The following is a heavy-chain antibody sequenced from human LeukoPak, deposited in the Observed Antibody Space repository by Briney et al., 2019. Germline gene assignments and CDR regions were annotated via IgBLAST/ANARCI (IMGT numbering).Heavy chain of an antibody. CDR3: ARVLYGSGTYYFDY. D-gene: IGHD3-10*01. Sequence: SETLCLTCTVSGCSFSSGSNYWSWIRQPPGKGLEWIGYIHYSGSTSDNPALKSRVTISVDTSKNQFSLKLSSVTAADTAVYYCARVLYGSGTYYFDYWGQGTLVTVSP. V-gene: IGHV4-61*01. CDR2: IHYSGST. CDR1: GCSFSSGSNY. J-gene: IGHJ4*02.